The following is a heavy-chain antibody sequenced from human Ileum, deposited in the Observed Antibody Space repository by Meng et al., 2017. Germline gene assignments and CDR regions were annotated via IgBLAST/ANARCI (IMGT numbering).Heavy chain of an antibody. CDR2: ISHGGST. CDR3: AAKAVAVPADS. J-gene: IGHJ5*01. Sequence: GHRQLPPSGTLSLTATVSGVSITSTYWWSWVRQPPGKGLEWIGEISHGGSTNYNPSLHGRVTISLDKSKNQFSLNLNSVTAADTAVYYCAAKAVAVPADSWGQGALVTVSS. D-gene: IGHD6-19*01. CDR1: GVSITSTYW. V-gene: IGHV4-4*02.